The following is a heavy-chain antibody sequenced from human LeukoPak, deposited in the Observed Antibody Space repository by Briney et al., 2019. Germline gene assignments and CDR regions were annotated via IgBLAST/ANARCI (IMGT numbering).Heavy chain of an antibody. V-gene: IGHV3-23*01. Sequence: GGSLRLSCVASGFTFSSYAMSWVRQAPGKGLEWVSGISGSGDSTKYADSVKGRFTISRDNSKNTLYLQMNSLRAEDTAVYYYAKGRWELLTDAFDIWGQGTMVTVSS. CDR3: AKGRWELLTDAFDI. CDR1: GFTFSSYA. D-gene: IGHD1-26*01. J-gene: IGHJ3*02. CDR2: ISGSGDST.